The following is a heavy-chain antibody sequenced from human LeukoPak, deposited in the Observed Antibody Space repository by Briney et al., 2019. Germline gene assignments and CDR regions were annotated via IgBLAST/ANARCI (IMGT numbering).Heavy chain of an antibody. CDR2: ISGSGGST. Sequence: GGSLRLSCAASGFTFSSYAMSWVRQAPGKGLEWVSAISGSGGSTYYADSVKGRFTISRDNSKNTLYLQMNSLRAEDTAVYYCAKDVFYYDSSGYYPFNYWGQGTLVTVSS. CDR1: GFTFSSYA. CDR3: AKDVFYYDSSGYYPFNY. J-gene: IGHJ4*02. V-gene: IGHV3-23*01. D-gene: IGHD3-22*01.